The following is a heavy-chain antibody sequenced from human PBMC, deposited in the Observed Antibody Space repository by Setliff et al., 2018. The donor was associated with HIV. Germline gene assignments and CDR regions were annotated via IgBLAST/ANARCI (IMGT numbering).Heavy chain of an antibody. CDR1: GASIGSGRSY. J-gene: IGHJ6*03. D-gene: IGHD1-26*01. CDR2: IYYNGST. CDR3: ARDFGWEPQSSHYYYMDV. V-gene: IGHV4-31*03. Sequence: SETLSLTCTVSGASIGSGRSYWSWIRQHPGKGLEWIGNIYYNGSTYHNPSLKTRVTISVDTSKNQFSLNLRSVTAADTAVYYCARDFGWEPQSSHYYYMDVWGKGTTVTVSS.